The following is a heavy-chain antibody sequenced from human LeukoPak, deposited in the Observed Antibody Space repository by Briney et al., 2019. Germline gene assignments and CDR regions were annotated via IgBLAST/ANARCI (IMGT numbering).Heavy chain of an antibody. CDR2: ISYGGTNK. CDR1: GFTFSSFV. D-gene: IGHD4-17*01. V-gene: IGHV3-30*18. Sequence: WVSLRLSSAASGFTFSSFVMHWVRHAPGKGLEGVVVISYGGTNKYHADSVKGRFTISRDNSKNNMYLQMNSLRAEDTAVYYCAKNYGDYPSYSYYYYMDVWGKGTTVTVSS. J-gene: IGHJ6*03. CDR3: AKNYGDYPSYSYYYYMDV.